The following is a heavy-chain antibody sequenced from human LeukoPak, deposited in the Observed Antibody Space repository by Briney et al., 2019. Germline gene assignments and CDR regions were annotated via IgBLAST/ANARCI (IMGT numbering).Heavy chain of an antibody. CDR1: GFTFTNYD. D-gene: IGHD3-16*01. CDR2: MNPNSGNT. V-gene: IGHV1-8*01. Sequence: ASVKVSCKASGFTFTNYDVNWVRQATGQGPEWMGWMNPNSGNTGYAQKFQGRATMTRDTSISTAYLELTSLTSEDTAVYYCARGRESWGYDWGGGDYWGQGSLVTVSS. CDR3: ARGRESWGYDWGGGDY. J-gene: IGHJ4*02.